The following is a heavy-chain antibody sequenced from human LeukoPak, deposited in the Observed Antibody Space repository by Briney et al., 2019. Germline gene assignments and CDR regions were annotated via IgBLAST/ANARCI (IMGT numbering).Heavy chain of an antibody. CDR1: GYTFTGYY. D-gene: IGHD4-17*01. Sequence: WASVKVSCKASGYTFTGYYMHWVRQAPGQGLEWMGWINPNSGGTNYAQKFQGWVTMTRDTSISTAYMELSRLRSDDTAVYYCARGSTVTTAYYYYYYAMDVWGQGTTVTVSS. CDR3: ARGSTVTTAYYYYYYAMDV. V-gene: IGHV1-2*04. J-gene: IGHJ6*02. CDR2: INPNSGGT.